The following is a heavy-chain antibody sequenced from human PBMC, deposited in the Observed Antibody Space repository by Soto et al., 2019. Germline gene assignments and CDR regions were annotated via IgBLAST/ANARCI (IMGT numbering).Heavy chain of an antibody. D-gene: IGHD3-3*01. CDR3: ARSTIFGVALGDYYYMDV. CDR1: GYTFSAYG. Sequence: ASVKVSCKASGYTFSAYGIHWERQAPGQRPEWVGWINADSGDTKYAQRFQGRVTMTRDTSVSTAYMELSSLRSDDTAVYYCARSTIFGVALGDYYYMDVWGKGTTVTVSS. V-gene: IGHV1-2*02. J-gene: IGHJ6*03. CDR2: INADSGDT.